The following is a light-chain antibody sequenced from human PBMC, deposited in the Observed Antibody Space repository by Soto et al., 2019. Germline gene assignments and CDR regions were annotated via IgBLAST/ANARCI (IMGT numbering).Light chain of an antibody. CDR2: EVT. J-gene: IGLJ2*01. V-gene: IGLV2-18*02. CDR3: SSYTSSTTVV. Sequence: QSALTQPPSVSGSPGQSVTISCTGTCGDVGTYNRVSWYQQPPGTAPKLMIYEVTNRPSGVPDRFSGSKSGNTASLTISGLQAEDEADYYCSSYTSSTTVVFGGGTKVTVL. CDR1: CGDVGTYNR.